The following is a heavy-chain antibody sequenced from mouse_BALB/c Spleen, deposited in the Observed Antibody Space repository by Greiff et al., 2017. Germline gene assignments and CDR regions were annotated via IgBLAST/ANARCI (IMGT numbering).Heavy chain of an antibody. CDR3: ARCYYCSFYFDY. V-gene: IGHV1-80*01. Sequence: VQLQESGEELERHRTSVKISCKASGYAFSRYWMHWVKQRPGQGLAWIGQIYPGDGDTNYNGKFKGKATLTADKSSSTAYMQLISLTSEDSAVYFCARCYYCSFYFDYWGLGFFLFVSA. CDR1: GYAFSRYW. D-gene: IGHD2-12*01. J-gene: IGHJ2*02. CDR2: IYPGDGDT.